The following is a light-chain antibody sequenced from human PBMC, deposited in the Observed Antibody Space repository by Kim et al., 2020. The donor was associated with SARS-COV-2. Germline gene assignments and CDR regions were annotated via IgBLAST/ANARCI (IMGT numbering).Light chain of an antibody. J-gene: IGLJ1*01. CDR3: AAWDGSLNGYV. CDR2: YDD. CDR1: SSNIGNNA. Sequence: ELTQPPSVSEAPRQRVTISCSGSSSNIGNNAVNWYQQLPGKAPKLLIYYDDLLPSGVSDRFSGSKSGTSASLAISGLQSEDEADYYCAAWDGSLNGYVFGTGTKVTVL. V-gene: IGLV1-36*01.